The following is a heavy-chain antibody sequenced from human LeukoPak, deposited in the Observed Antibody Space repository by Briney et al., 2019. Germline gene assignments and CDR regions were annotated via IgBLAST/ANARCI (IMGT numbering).Heavy chain of an antibody. Sequence: GGSLRLSCVASGFTFSSYWMSWVRQAPGKGLEWVANIKQDGSEKYYVDSVKGRFTISRDNSKNTLYLQMNSLRAEDTAVYYCAKELYGNPSGYWGQGTRVTVSS. J-gene: IGHJ4*02. CDR1: GFTFSSYW. CDR3: AKELYGNPSGY. D-gene: IGHD2-8*01. V-gene: IGHV3-7*01. CDR2: IKQDGSEK.